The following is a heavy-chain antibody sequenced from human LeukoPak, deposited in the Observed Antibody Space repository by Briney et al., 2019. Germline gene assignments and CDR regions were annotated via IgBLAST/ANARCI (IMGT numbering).Heavy chain of an antibody. J-gene: IGHJ4*02. Sequence: SETLSLTCTVSGGSISTYYWSWIRQPPGKGLEWIGYSYYSGSTNCNPSLKGRVTISVDSSKNQFSLKLSSLTAADTAVYYCARVGSGSFDYWGQGTLVTVSS. CDR2: SYYSGST. D-gene: IGHD6-19*01. CDR1: GGSISTYY. CDR3: ARVGSGSFDY. V-gene: IGHV4-59*01.